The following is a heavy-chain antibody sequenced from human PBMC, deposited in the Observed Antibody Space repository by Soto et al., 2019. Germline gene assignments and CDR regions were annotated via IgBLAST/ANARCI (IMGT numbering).Heavy chain of an antibody. CDR1: GFTVSSNY. J-gene: IGHJ4*02. D-gene: IGHD3-10*01. V-gene: IGHV3-66*01. CDR3: ARSRGYGSGKYAETHYFDQ. Sequence: EVQLVESGGGLVQPGGSLRLSCVASGFTVSSNYMSWVRQAPGKGLEWVSTIYTGGNSYYLSSVKGRFTISRDNSKNAVYLQMNILRTEDTAVYYCARSRGYGSGKYAETHYFDQWGQGTQVIVSS. CDR2: IYTGGNS.